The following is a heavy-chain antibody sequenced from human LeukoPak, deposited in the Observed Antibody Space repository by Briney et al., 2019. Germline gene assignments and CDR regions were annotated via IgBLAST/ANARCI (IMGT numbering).Heavy chain of an antibody. CDR3: AELGITMIGGV. CDR2: ISKSSALK. V-gene: IGHV3-21*01. CDR1: EYDLRAYT. Sequence: GGSLRLSCVASEYDLRAYTFTWVRHAPGKGLEYVSSISKSSALKYYSESVRGRFTISRDNAENSLYLQMNSLRAEDTAVYYCAELGITMIGGVWGKGTTVTISS. J-gene: IGHJ6*04. D-gene: IGHD3-10*02.